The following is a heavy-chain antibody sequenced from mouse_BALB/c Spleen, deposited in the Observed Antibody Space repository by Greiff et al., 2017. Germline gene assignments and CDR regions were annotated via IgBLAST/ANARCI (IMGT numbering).Heavy chain of an antibody. CDR1: GFTFSSFG. J-gene: IGHJ2*01. CDR3: ARGGDKGYYFDY. V-gene: IGHV5-17*02. Sequence: EVKLMESGGGLVQPGGSRKLSCAASGFTFSSFGMHWVRQAPEKGLEWVAYISSGSSTIYYADTVKGRFTISRDNPKNTLFLQMTSLRSEDTAMYYCARGGDKGYYFDYWGQGTTLTVSS. D-gene: IGHD3-3*01. CDR2: ISSGSSTI.